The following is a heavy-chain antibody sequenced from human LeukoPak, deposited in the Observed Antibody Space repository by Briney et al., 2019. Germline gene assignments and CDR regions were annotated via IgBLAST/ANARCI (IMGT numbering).Heavy chain of an antibody. Sequence: GGSLRLSCAASGFTFSSYGMHWVRQAPGKGLEWVAFIRYDGSNKYYADSVKGRFTTSRDNPKNTLYLQMNSLRAEDTAVYYCAKDMTPFFYGSGRDYFDYWGQGTLVTVSS. V-gene: IGHV3-30*02. J-gene: IGHJ4*02. CDR1: GFTFSSYG. CDR2: IRYDGSNK. D-gene: IGHD3-10*01. CDR3: AKDMTPFFYGSGRDYFDY.